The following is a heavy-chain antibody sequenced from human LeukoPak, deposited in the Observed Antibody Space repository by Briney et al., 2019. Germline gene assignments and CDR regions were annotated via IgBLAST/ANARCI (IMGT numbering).Heavy chain of an antibody. CDR2: IYYSGST. CDR3: ARVAMVRGASFDP. CDR1: GASISSYY. V-gene: IGHV4-59*01. Sequence: SETLSLTCTVSGASISSYYWSWIRQPPGKGLEWIGYIYYSGSTNYNPSLKSRVTISVDTSKNQFSLKLSSVTAADTAVYYCARVAMVRGASFDPWGQGTLVTVSS. D-gene: IGHD3-10*01. J-gene: IGHJ5*02.